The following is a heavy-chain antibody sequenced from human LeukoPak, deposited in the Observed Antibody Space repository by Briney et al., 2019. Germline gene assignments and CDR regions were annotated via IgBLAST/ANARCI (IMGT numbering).Heavy chain of an antibody. CDR2: IYYSGST. D-gene: IGHD1-14*01. J-gene: IGHJ4*02. V-gene: IGHV4-39*07. CDR3: ARAPEYGLYYFDY. CDR1: GGSISSSSYY. Sequence: SETLSLTCTVSGGSISSSSYYWGWIRQPPGKGLEWIGNIYYSGSTYYNPSLKSRVSISVDTSKNQFSLKLTSVTAADTAVYYCARAPEYGLYYFDYWGQGTLVTVSS.